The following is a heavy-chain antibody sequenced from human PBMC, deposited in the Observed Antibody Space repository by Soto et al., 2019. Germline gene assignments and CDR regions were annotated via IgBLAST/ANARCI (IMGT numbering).Heavy chain of an antibody. D-gene: IGHD2-15*01. CDR1: GFTFSNYA. CDR3: AKRSGFCSGGSCYATTDY. Sequence: EVQLLESGGDLVQPGGSLSLSCAASGFTFSNYAMSWVRQAPGQGLEWVSAISPSGGNTYYPDSVKGGFTIYMDNSKNTLYVAMNSTGAEDTAIYSCAKRSGFCSGGSCYATTDYRGQGTLVTVSS. CDR2: ISPSGGNT. V-gene: IGHV3-23*01. J-gene: IGHJ4*02.